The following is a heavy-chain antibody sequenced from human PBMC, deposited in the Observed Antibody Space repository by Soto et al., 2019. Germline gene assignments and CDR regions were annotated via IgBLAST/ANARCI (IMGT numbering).Heavy chain of an antibody. D-gene: IGHD3-10*01. CDR1: GFTFSSYS. CDR3: ARETSPGWFRELFDY. J-gene: IGHJ4*02. Sequence: EVQLVESGGGLVKPGGSLRLSCAASGFTFSSYSMNWVRQAPGKGLEWVSSISSSSSYIYYADSVKGRFTISRDNAKNSLYLQMNSLRAEDTAVYYCARETSPGWFRELFDYWGQGTLVTVSS. CDR2: ISSSSSYI. V-gene: IGHV3-21*01.